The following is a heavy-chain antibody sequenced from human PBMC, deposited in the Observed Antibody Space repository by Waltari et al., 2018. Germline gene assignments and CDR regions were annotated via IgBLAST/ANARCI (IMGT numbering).Heavy chain of an antibody. Sequence: QVQLVQSGAEVKKPGSSVKVSCKASGGTFSSYAISWVRQAPGQGLECMGRIIPIFGTANYAQKFQGRVTITADKSTSTAYMELSSLRSEDTAVYYCAREDRITIFGVVIPNLDYWGQGTLVTVSS. CDR2: IIPIFGTA. D-gene: IGHD3-3*01. V-gene: IGHV1-69*08. J-gene: IGHJ4*02. CDR3: AREDRITIFGVVIPNLDY. CDR1: GGTFSSYA.